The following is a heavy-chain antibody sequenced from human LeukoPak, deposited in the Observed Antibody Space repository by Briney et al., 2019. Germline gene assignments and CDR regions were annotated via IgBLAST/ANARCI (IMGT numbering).Heavy chain of an antibody. J-gene: IGHJ4*02. Sequence: SETLSLTCTVSGGSISSSSYYWGWIRQPPGKGLEWIGSIYYSGSTYYNPPLKSRVTISVDTSKNQFSLKLSSVTAADTAVYYCARHKFPAYYYGSGSYPPDYWGQGTLVTVSS. V-gene: IGHV4-39*01. CDR1: GGSISSSSYY. CDR2: IYYSGST. CDR3: ARHKFPAYYYGSGSYPPDY. D-gene: IGHD3-10*01.